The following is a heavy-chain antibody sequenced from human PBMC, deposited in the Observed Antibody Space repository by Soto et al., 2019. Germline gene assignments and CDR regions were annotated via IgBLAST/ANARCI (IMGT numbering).Heavy chain of an antibody. CDR2: IYYSGST. CDR1: GGSISSYY. CDR3: ARASDYGVFDY. D-gene: IGHD4-17*01. J-gene: IGHJ4*02. Sequence: SETLSLTCTVSGGSISSYYWSWIRQPPGKGLEWIGYIYYSGSTNYNPSLKSRVTISVDTSKNQFSLKLSSVTAADTAVYYCARASDYGVFDYWGQGTLVTVSS. V-gene: IGHV4-59*01.